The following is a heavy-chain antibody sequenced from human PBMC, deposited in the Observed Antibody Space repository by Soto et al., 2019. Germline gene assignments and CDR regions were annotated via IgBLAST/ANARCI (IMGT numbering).Heavy chain of an antibody. CDR1: GYTFTSYG. V-gene: IGHV1-18*01. J-gene: IGHJ5*02. CDR3: ARDPITGTSLDQKHFDP. Sequence: ASVKVSCKASGYTFTSYGISWVRQAPGQGLEWMGWISAYNGNTNYAQKLQGRVTMTTDTSTSTAYMELRSLRSDDTAVYYCARDPITGTSLDQKHFDPWGQGTLVTVSS. D-gene: IGHD1-7*01. CDR2: ISAYNGNT.